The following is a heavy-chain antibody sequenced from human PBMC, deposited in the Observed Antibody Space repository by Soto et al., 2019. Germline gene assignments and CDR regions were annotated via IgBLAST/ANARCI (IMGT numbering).Heavy chain of an antibody. CDR1: GFTFGDYA. V-gene: IGHV3-49*04. Sequence: GGSLRLSCTASGFTFGDYAMSWVRQAPGKGLEWVGFIRSKAYGGTTEYAASVKGRFTISRDDSKSIAYLQMNSLKTEDTAVYYCTKQLVLAVDIWGQGTMVTVSS. CDR2: IRSKAYGGTT. J-gene: IGHJ3*02. CDR3: TKQLVLAVDI. D-gene: IGHD6-6*01.